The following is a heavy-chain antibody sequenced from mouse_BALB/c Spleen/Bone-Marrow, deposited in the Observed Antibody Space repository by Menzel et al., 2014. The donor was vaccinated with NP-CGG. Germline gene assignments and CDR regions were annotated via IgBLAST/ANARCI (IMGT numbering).Heavy chain of an antibody. J-gene: IGHJ2*01. D-gene: IGHD2-10*01. Sequence: VQLQQPGPELVKPGASVKISCKASGYSFTDYIMLWVKQSHGKSLEWIGNINPYYGSTSYNLKFKGKATLTVDKSSSTAYMQLNSLTSEDSAVYYCARGAYYGNYFDYWGQGTTLTVSS. CDR2: INPYYGST. CDR1: GYSFTDYI. V-gene: IGHV1-39*01. CDR3: ARGAYYGNYFDY.